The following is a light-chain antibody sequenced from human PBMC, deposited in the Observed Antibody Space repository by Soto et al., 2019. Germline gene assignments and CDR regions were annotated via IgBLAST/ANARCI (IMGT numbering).Light chain of an antibody. Sequence: QLVLTQPASVSGSPGQSITISCTGTSSDVGGYNYVSWYQQHPGKAPKLMIYEVSNRPSGVSNRFSGSKSGNTASLTISGLQAEDEADYYCSSYTGSSTPYVFGTGTKLTVL. V-gene: IGLV2-14*01. CDR2: EVS. CDR3: SSYTGSSTPYV. J-gene: IGLJ1*01. CDR1: SSDVGGYNY.